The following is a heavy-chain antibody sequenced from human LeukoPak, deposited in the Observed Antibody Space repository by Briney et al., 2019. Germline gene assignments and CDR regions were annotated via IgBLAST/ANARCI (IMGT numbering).Heavy chain of an antibody. D-gene: IGHD5-24*01. Sequence: GESLRLSCVASGFTFTNNWMTWFRQAPGKGLEWVANVNEDGSEQNYLDAVKGRFTISRDNAKNSVYLQMNSLRVEETAVYFCARGRGWIDPWSQGTLVTVSS. J-gene: IGHJ5*02. V-gene: IGHV3-7*01. CDR1: GFTFTNNW. CDR2: VNEDGSEQ. CDR3: ARGRGWIDP.